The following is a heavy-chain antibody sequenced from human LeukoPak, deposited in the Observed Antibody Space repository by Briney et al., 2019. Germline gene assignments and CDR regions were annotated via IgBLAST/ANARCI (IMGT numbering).Heavy chain of an antibody. CDR3: ARGSRFGVVGRDAFDI. V-gene: IGHV3-48*03. J-gene: IGHJ3*02. Sequence: QSGGSLRLSCAASGFTFSSYEMNWVRQAPGKGLEWVSCISSSGSTIYYADSVKGRFTISRDNAKNSLYLQMNSLRAEGTAVYYCARGSRFGVVGRDAFDIWGQGTVVTVSS. CDR2: ISSSGSTI. CDR1: GFTFSSYE. D-gene: IGHD3-3*01.